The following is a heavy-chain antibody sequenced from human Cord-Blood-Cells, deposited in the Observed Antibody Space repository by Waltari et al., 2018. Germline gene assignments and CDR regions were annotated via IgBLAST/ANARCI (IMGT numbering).Heavy chain of an antibody. D-gene: IGHD6-6*01. CDR2: INHSGST. J-gene: IGHJ5*02. Sequence: QVQLQQWGAGLLKSSETLSLTCAVYGGSFSGYYWSWIRQPPGKGLEWIGEINHSGSTNYNPSLKSRVTISVDTSKNQFSLKLSSVTAADTAVYYCAVGSSIAARAPAGGIWFDPWGQGTLVTVSS. CDR1: GGSFSGYY. V-gene: IGHV4-34*01. CDR3: AVGSSIAARAPAGGIWFDP.